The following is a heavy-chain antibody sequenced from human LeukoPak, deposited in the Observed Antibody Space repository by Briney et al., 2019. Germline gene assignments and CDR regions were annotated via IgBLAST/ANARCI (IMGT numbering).Heavy chain of an antibody. D-gene: IGHD3-10*01. CDR3: ASPVRGVTY. J-gene: IGHJ4*02. V-gene: IGHV3-21*01. Sequence: GGSLRLSCAASGFTFSSYSMNWVRQAPGKGLEWVSSISSSSSYIYYADSAKGRFTISRDNAKNSLYLQMNSLRAEDTAVYYCASPVRGVTYWGQGTLVTVSS. CDR2: ISSSSSYI. CDR1: GFTFSSYS.